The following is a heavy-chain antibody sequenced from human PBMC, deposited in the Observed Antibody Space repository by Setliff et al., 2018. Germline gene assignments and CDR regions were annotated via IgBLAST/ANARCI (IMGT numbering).Heavy chain of an antibody. J-gene: IGHJ3*02. CDR2: IWYDGSNT. Sequence: GGSLRLSCAASGFTFSSYAMHWVRQAPGKGMEGVAFIWYDGSNTYYTGSVKGRFTISRDNSRNTLYLQMNSLRAEDTAVYYCAGDPPSSGYAFDIWGQGTMVTVSS. V-gene: IGHV3-33*01. CDR3: AGDPPSSGYAFDI. CDR1: GFTFSSYA. D-gene: IGHD5-12*01.